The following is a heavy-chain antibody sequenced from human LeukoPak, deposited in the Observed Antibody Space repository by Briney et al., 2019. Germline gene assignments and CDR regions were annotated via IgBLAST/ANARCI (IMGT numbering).Heavy chain of an antibody. J-gene: IGHJ3*02. D-gene: IGHD3-10*01. CDR3: ARHGTLWFGEIGAFDI. Sequence: SETLSLTCAVSGGSISSGGYSWSWIRQPPGKGLEWIGYIYHSGSTYYNPSLKSRVTISVDRSKNQFSLKLSSVTAADTAVYYCARHGTLWFGEIGAFDIWGQGTMVTVSS. V-gene: IGHV4-30-2*01. CDR1: GGSISSGGYS. CDR2: IYHSGST.